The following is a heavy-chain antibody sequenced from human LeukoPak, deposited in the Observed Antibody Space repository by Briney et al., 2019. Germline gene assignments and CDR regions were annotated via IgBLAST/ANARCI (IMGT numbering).Heavy chain of an antibody. CDR3: ARDRGNQRGYYYYYMDV. CDR2: INWNGGST. CDR1: GFTFSSYW. D-gene: IGHD1-14*01. Sequence: PGGSLRLSCAASGFTFSSYWMHWVRQAPGKGLEWVSGINWNGGSTGYADSVKGRFTISRDNAKNSLYLQMNSLRAEDTAVYYCARDRGNQRGYYYYYMDVWGKGTTVTVSS. V-gene: IGHV3-20*04. J-gene: IGHJ6*03.